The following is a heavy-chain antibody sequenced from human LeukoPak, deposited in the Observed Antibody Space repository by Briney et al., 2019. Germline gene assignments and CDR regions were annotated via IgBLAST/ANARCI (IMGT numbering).Heavy chain of an antibody. CDR1: GFTFSDHY. D-gene: IGHD1-1*01. Sequence: GGSLRLSCAASGFTFSDHYMDWVRQAPGKGPEWVGRIRKKATGQTTEYAAFVKGRFTISRDDSKDSLYLQMNSLRAEDTALYYCAKDSRYNWNDPLYYGMDVWGQGTTVTVSS. J-gene: IGHJ6*02. CDR3: AKDSRYNWNDPLYYGMDV. V-gene: IGHV3-72*01. CDR2: IRKKATGQTT.